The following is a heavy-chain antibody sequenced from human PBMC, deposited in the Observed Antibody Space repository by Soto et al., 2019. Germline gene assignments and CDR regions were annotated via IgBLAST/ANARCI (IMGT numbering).Heavy chain of an antibody. CDR2: IIPIFGTA. D-gene: IGHD3-9*01. J-gene: IGHJ4*02. CDR3: ARVVDMLTGYAPRTYYFDY. CDR1: GGTFSSYA. V-gene: IGHV1-69*06. Sequence: QVQLVQSGAEVKKPGSSVKVSCKASGGTFSSYAISWVRQAPGQGLEWMGGIIPIFGTANYAQKFQGRVTITADKSTSTAYMELSSLRSEDTAVYYCARVVDMLTGYAPRTYYFDYWGQGTLVTVSS.